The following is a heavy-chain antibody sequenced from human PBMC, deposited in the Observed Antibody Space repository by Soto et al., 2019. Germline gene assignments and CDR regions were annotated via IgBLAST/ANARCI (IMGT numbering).Heavy chain of an antibody. CDR2: IYYSGST. V-gene: IGHV4-39*01. Sequence: SETLSLTCTVSCGSISSSSYYWGWIRQPPGRGLEWIGSIYYSGSTYYNPSLKSRVTISVDTSKNQFSLKLSSVTAADTAVYYCARGGYSYGMSWGYYYYYMDVWGKGTTVTVSS. J-gene: IGHJ6*03. CDR1: CGSISSSSYY. CDR3: ARGGYSYGMSWGYYYYYMDV. D-gene: IGHD5-18*01.